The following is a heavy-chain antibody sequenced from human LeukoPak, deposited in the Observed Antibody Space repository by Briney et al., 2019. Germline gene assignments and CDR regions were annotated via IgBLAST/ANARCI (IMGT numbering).Heavy chain of an antibody. CDR3: ARDSPYYDFWSGYFNGYNWFDP. J-gene: IGHJ5*02. V-gene: IGHV1-46*01. CDR1: GYTFTSYY. D-gene: IGHD3-3*01. CDR2: INPSGGST. Sequence: ASVKVSCKASGYTFTSYYMHWVRQAPGQGLEWMGIINPSGGSTSYAQKFQGRVTMTRDTSTSTVYMELSSLRSEDTAVYYCARDSPYYDFWSGYFNGYNWFDPWGQGTLVTVSS.